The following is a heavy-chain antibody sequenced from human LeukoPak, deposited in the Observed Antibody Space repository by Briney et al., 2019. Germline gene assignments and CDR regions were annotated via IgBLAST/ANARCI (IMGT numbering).Heavy chain of an antibody. V-gene: IGHV3-11*04. CDR2: ISSSGSTI. CDR1: GFTFSDYY. CDR3: ARATGDPNFDY. J-gene: IGHJ4*02. D-gene: IGHD7-27*01. Sequence: GGSLRLSCAASGFTFSDYYMSLIRQAPGKGLEWVSYISSSGSTIYYADSVKGRFTISRDNAKNPLYLQMNSLRAEDTAVYYCARATGDPNFDYWGQGTLVTVSS.